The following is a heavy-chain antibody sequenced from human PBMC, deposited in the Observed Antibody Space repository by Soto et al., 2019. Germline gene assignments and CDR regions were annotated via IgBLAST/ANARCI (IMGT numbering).Heavy chain of an antibody. CDR2: IYYSGST. CDR3: AIGPLDNSGDSDY. D-gene: IGHD3-22*01. Sequence: QVQLQETGPGLVKTSQTLSLTCTVFGGSVSTGDFYWTWIRQPPGKGLERIGYIYYSGSTYYNPSLKSRASISVDASKNEFSLPLTSVTAADTAVYYWAIGPLDNSGDSDYWGQGTLVTVS. J-gene: IGHJ4*02. V-gene: IGHV4-30-4*01. CDR1: GGSVSTGDFY.